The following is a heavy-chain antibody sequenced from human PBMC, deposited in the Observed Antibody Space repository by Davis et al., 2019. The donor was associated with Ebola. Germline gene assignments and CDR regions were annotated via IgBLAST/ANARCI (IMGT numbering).Heavy chain of an antibody. Sequence: PSETLSLTCTVSGGSISSSSYYWGWIRQPPGKGLEWIGSIYYSGSTYYNPSLKSRVTISVDTSKNQYSLKLSSVTAADTAVYYCARNGRITIFHSYYGMDVWGQGTTVTVSS. J-gene: IGHJ6*02. CDR2: IYYSGST. CDR3: ARNGRITIFHSYYGMDV. CDR1: GGSISSSSYY. D-gene: IGHD3-9*01. V-gene: IGHV4-39*01.